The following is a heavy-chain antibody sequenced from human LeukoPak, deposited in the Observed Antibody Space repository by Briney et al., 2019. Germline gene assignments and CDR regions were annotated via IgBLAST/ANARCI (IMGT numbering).Heavy chain of an antibody. CDR1: GFTFSSYE. CDR3: ARAFQELPQLYYYYYMDV. CDR2: ISSSGSTI. V-gene: IGHV3-48*03. D-gene: IGHD6-13*01. Sequence: GGSLRLSCAASGFTFSSYEMNWVRQAPGKGLEWVSYISSSGSTIYYADSVKGRFTISRDNAKNSLYLQMNSLRAEDTAVYYCARAFQELPQLYYYYYMDVWGKGTTDTVSS. J-gene: IGHJ6*03.